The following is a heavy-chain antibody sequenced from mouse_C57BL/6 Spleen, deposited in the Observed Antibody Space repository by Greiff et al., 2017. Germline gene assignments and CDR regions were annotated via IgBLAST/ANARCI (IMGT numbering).Heavy chain of an antibody. CDR3: AREDYDGSGFAY. CDR2: IHPNSGST. Sequence: QVQLQQPGAELVKPGASVKLSCKASGYTFTSYWMHWVKQRPGQGLEWIGMIHPNSGSTNYNEKFKSKATLTVDKSSSTAYMQLSSLTSEDSAVYYCAREDYDGSGFAYWGQGTLVTVSA. D-gene: IGHD2-4*01. CDR1: GYTFTSYW. J-gene: IGHJ3*01. V-gene: IGHV1-64*01.